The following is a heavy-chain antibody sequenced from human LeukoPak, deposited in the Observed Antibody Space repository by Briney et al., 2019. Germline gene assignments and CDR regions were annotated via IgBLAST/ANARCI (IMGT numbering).Heavy chain of an antibody. CDR2: IGGSGGFIT. Sequence: GGSLRLSCAASGFTFSSHGMNWVRQAPGKGLEWVSGIGGSGGFITYYADSVKGRFTVSRDNSRNTLYLQMNSLRADDTAIYYCARDLGWLHYADWGQGTLVTVSS. D-gene: IGHD5-12*01. CDR1: GFTFSSHG. J-gene: IGHJ4*02. V-gene: IGHV3-23*01. CDR3: ARDLGWLHYAD.